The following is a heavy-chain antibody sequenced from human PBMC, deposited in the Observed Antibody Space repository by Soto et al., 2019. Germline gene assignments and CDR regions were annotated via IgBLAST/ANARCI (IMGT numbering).Heavy chain of an antibody. CDR2: ISYDGSNK. V-gene: IGHV3-30-3*01. J-gene: IGHJ4*02. D-gene: IGHD3-22*01. Sequence: PGGSLRLSCAASGFTFSSYAMHWVRQAPGKGLEWVAVISYDGSNKYYADSVKGRFTISRDNSKNTLYLQMNSLRAEDTAVYYCASLGGSGYYSQDYWGQGTLVTVSS. CDR1: GFTFSSYA. CDR3: ASLGGSGYYSQDY.